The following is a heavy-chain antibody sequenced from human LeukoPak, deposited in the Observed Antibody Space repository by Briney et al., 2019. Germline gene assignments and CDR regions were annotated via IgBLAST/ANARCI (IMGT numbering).Heavy chain of an antibody. J-gene: IGHJ4*02. D-gene: IGHD6-19*01. V-gene: IGHV1-2*02. CDR1: GYTFTGYY. CDR3: ARELFYSSGTKSNRVDY. Sequence: ASVKVSCKASGYTFTGYYMHWVRQAPGQGLEWMGWINPNSGGTTYAQNFQGRVTMTRDTSISTTYMELSRLRSDDTAVYYCARELFYSSGTKSNRVDYWGQGTLVTVSS. CDR2: INPNSGGT.